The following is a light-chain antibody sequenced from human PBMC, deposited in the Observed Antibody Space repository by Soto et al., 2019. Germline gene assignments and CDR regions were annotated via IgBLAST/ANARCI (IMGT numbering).Light chain of an antibody. Sequence: EIVMTQSQVTLSASPGERATLSCRASQTVSTNLAWYQQRPGQAPRLLIYGASTRVTGIPPRFSGSGSGKDFSLTISRLQSEDFAVYFCRQYTNWPQNFGQGTKLEIK. J-gene: IGKJ2*01. CDR1: QTVSTN. CDR2: GAS. CDR3: RQYTNWPQN. V-gene: IGKV3-15*01.